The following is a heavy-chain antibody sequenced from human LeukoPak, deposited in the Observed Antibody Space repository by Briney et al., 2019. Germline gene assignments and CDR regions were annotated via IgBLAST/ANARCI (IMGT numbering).Heavy chain of an antibody. V-gene: IGHV3-23*01. CDR1: GFTFSNYA. Sequence: GGSLRLSCAASGFTFSNYAMTWVRQAPGKGLEWVSAISGSTNSTYYADSVKGRFTISRDNSKNTLYLQMNSLRAEDTAVYYCAKTLWLPRGDIWGQGTVVTVSS. CDR3: AKTLWLPRGDI. J-gene: IGHJ3*02. D-gene: IGHD3-10*01. CDR2: ISGSTNST.